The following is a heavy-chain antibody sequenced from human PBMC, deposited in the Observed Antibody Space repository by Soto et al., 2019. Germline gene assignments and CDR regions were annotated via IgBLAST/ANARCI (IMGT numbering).Heavy chain of an antibody. J-gene: IGHJ6*01. D-gene: IGHD3-3*02. V-gene: IGHV1-18*01. CDR3: GRNERAFSSNNMRGMDV. Sequence: GASVNVSCKASGYIFDDYFISWVLQFPGQWLELMGWISAYNVNTNFAQRFQGRVTVTTDTSTSTAYMEVRSLRSDDTAVYFCGRNERAFSSNNMRGMDVWGQXTKVTV. CDR1: GYIFDDYF. CDR2: ISAYNVNT.